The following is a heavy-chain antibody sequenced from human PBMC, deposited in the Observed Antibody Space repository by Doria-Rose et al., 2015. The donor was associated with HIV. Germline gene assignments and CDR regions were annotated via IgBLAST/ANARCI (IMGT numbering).Heavy chain of an antibody. J-gene: IGHJ4*02. CDR2: IYLGDSDT. D-gene: IGHD4-17*01. Sequence: VQLVQSGAEVKKPGESLKISCKGSGFIFSTYWIGLVRQMPGRGLEWMRVIYLGDSDTRYSPSFQGQVTISGDKSIGTAYLQWNNLKASDTAIYFCARLGGAYGDREHFDYWGQGTLVTVSS. CDR1: GFIFSTYW. CDR3: ARLGGAYGDREHFDY. V-gene: IGHV5-51*01.